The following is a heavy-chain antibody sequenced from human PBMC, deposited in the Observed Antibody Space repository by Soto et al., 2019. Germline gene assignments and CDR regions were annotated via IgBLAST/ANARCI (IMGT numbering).Heavy chain of an antibody. CDR1: GGSVSSGSYY. V-gene: IGHV4-61*01. Sequence: PSETLSLTCTVSGGSVSSGSYYWSWIRQPPGKGLEWIGYIYYSGSTNYNPSLKSRVTISVDTSKNQFSLKLSSVTAADTAVYYCARASYGSRSYWIPHWSGGMDVWGQGTTVTVSS. CDR2: IYYSGST. D-gene: IGHD3-10*01. J-gene: IGHJ6*02. CDR3: ARASYGSRSYWIPHWSGGMDV.